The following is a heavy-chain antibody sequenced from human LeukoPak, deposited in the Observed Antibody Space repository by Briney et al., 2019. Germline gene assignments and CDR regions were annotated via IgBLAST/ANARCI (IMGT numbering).Heavy chain of an antibody. D-gene: IGHD2-2*01. Sequence: GGSLRLSCAASGFTFSSYSMNWVRQAPGTGLEWVSSISSTSSYIYYADSVKGRFTISRDNAKNSLYLQMNSVRAEDTAVYYCARVGYQLPSFDYWGQGTLVTVSS. V-gene: IGHV3-21*01. CDR1: GFTFSSYS. J-gene: IGHJ4*02. CDR2: ISSTSSYI. CDR3: ARVGYQLPSFDY.